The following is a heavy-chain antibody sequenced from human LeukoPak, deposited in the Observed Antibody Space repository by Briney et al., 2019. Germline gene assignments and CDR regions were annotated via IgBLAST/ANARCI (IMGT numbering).Heavy chain of an antibody. Sequence: GRSLRLSCAASGFTFSSYAMHWVRQAPGEGLEWVAVISNDGSNKYYADSVKGRFTISRDNSKNTLYLQMNSLRAEDTAVYYCAKVLLSSSGWDREYYFDYWGQGTLVTVSS. J-gene: IGHJ4*02. CDR1: GFTFSSYA. V-gene: IGHV3-30-3*01. CDR2: ISNDGSNK. CDR3: AKVLLSSSGWDREYYFDY. D-gene: IGHD6-19*01.